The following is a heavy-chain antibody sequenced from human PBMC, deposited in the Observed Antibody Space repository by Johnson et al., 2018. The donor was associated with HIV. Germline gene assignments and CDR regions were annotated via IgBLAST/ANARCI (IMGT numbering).Heavy chain of an antibody. J-gene: IGHJ3*02. CDR1: GFTFSNAW. CDR3: TTDYMVVGAFDI. D-gene: IGHD2-21*01. CDR2: IKSKTDGGTI. V-gene: IGHV3-15*01. Sequence: VQLVESGGGVVQPGRSLRLSCAASGFTFSNAWMTWVRQAPGKGLEWVGRIKSKTDGGTIDYATPVKGRFTISRDDSKNTLYLKMNSLKTEDTAMYYCTTDYMVVGAFDIWGQGTMVTVSS.